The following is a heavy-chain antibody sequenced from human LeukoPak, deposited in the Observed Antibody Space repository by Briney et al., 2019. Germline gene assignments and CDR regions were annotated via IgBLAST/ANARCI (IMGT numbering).Heavy chain of an antibody. CDR3: AKDLQWLVRGDY. CDR1: GSTFSSYA. Sequence: GGSLRLSCAASGSTFSSYAMSWVRQAPGKGLEWVSAISGSGGSTYYADSVKGRFTISRDNSKNTLYLQMNSLRAEDTAVYYCAKDLQWLVRGDYWGQGTLVTVSS. V-gene: IGHV3-23*01. D-gene: IGHD6-19*01. CDR2: ISGSGGST. J-gene: IGHJ4*02.